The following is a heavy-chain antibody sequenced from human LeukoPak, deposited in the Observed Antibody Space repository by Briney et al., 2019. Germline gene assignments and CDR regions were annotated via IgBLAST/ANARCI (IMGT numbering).Heavy chain of an antibody. CDR3: ARYRGSSSRVGFDY. J-gene: IGHJ4*02. D-gene: IGHD6-13*01. CDR1: GGSFSGYY. CDR2: INHSGST. Sequence: PSETLPLTCAVYGGSFSGYYWSWIRQPPGKGLEWIGEINHSGSTNYNPSLKSRVTISVDTSKNQFSLKLSSVTAADTAVYCCARYRGSSSRVGFDYWGQGTLVTVSS. V-gene: IGHV4-34*01.